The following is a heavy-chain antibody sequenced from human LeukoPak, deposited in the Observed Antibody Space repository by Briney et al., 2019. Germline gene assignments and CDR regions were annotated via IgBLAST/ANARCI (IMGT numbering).Heavy chain of an antibody. J-gene: IGHJ4*02. V-gene: IGHV3-23*01. Sequence: GGSLRLSCAASGFTFNNYAMNWVRQAPGKGLEWVSSISGGGETTYYADSAKGRFTISRDNSQNTLYLQMNSLRAEDTAVYYCARDYADYVGYFFFDYWGQGTLVTVSS. CDR3: ARDYADYVGYFFFDY. CDR2: ISGGGETT. CDR1: GFTFNNYA. D-gene: IGHD4-17*01.